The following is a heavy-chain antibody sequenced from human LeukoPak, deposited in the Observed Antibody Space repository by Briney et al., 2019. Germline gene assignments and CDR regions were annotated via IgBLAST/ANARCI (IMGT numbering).Heavy chain of an antibody. CDR2: FDPEDGDA. Sequence: ASVKVSCKVSGYTLTELSIHWARQAPGKGLEWMGGFDPEDGDAIYAQKFQGRVTMTEDTSTDTAYMELSSLRSEDTAVYYCATHYYDSSGYSTPFDYWGQGTLVTVSS. CDR1: GYTLTELS. J-gene: IGHJ4*02. D-gene: IGHD3-22*01. V-gene: IGHV1-24*01. CDR3: ATHYYDSSGYSTPFDY.